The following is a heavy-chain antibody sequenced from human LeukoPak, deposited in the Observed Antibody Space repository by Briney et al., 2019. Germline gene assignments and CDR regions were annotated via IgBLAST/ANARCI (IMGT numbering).Heavy chain of an antibody. CDR1: GFTFSSYA. V-gene: IGHV3-23*01. D-gene: IGHD6-19*01. Sequence: GGSLRLSCAAPGFTFSSYAMSWVRQAPGKGLEWVSAISNSGGSIYYADSVKGRFTISRDNSRNTLYLQMNSLGAEDTAVYYCAKRAAVAGTHFDYWGQGTLVTVSS. J-gene: IGHJ4*02. CDR3: AKRAAVAGTHFDY. CDR2: ISNSGGSI.